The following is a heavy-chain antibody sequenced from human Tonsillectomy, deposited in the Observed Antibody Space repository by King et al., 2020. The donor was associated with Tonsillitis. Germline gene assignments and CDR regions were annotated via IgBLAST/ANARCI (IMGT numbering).Heavy chain of an antibody. D-gene: IGHD2-15*01. CDR1: GGTFSSYA. J-gene: IGHJ6*03. CDR3: ARGRAADSYFYYYMDV. V-gene: IGHV1-69*04. Sequence: QLVQSGAEVKKPVSSVKVSCKASGGTFSSYAISWVRQAPGQGLEWMGRIIPILGIENYAQKFQGRVTITADKSTSTAYMELSSLRSEDTAVYYCARGRAADSYFYYYMDVWGTGTTVTVSS. CDR2: IIPILGIE.